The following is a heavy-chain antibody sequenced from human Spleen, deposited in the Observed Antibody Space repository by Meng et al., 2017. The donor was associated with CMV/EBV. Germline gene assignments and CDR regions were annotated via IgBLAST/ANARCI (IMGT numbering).Heavy chain of an antibody. Sequence: SETLSLTCTVSGGSISSSSYYWGWIRQPPGKGLEWIGSIYYSGSTYYNPSLKSRVTISVDTSKNQFSLKLSSVTAADTAVYYCARSRSSWYDWFDPWGQGTLVTVSS. CDR3: ARSRSSWYDWFDP. CDR2: IYYSGST. V-gene: IGHV4-39*07. J-gene: IGHJ5*02. CDR1: GGSISSSSYY. D-gene: IGHD6-13*01.